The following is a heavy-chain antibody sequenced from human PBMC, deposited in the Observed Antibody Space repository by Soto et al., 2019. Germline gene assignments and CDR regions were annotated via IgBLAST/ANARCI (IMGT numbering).Heavy chain of an antibody. D-gene: IGHD2-2*01. CDR2: ISGSGGGT. CDR1: GSTFITSA. J-gene: IGHJ5*02. Sequence: EVQLLESGGGLVQPGGSLRLSCAASGSTFITSAMSWVRQAPGKGLEWVSAISGSGGGTYYADSVKGRFTISRDNSKITLYLQMNSLRAEDTAVYYCAKVTIVVVPVAIPGWFDPWGQGTLVTVSS. V-gene: IGHV3-23*01. CDR3: AKVTIVVVPVAIPGWFDP.